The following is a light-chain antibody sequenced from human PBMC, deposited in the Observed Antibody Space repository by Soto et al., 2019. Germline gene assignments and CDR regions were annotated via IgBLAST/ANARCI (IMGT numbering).Light chain of an antibody. CDR1: QSVSSY. CDR3: QQRSNWLPLT. V-gene: IGKV3-11*01. Sequence: EIVLTQSPATLSLSPGERATLSCRASQSVSSYLAWYQQKPGQAPRLLIYDASNRATGIPARFSGSGSGTDFTLTISSLEPEDFAVYYCQQRSNWLPLTFGRGTKVDIK. CDR2: DAS. J-gene: IGKJ4*01.